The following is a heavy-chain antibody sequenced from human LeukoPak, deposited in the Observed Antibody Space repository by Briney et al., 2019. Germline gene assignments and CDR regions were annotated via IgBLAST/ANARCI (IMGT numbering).Heavy chain of an antibody. CDR3: ARDIYGGHDY. D-gene: IGHD2-21*01. V-gene: IGHV3-7*04. CDR1: GFTFSNYW. CDR2: INQDGSEK. J-gene: IGHJ4*02. Sequence: PGGSLRLSCAASGFTFSNYWMSGARQAPGKGLEWVANINQDGSEKSYVDSVEGRFTISRGNAKKSLYLHVNSLRAEDTAVYYCARDIYGGHDYWGQGTLLTVSS.